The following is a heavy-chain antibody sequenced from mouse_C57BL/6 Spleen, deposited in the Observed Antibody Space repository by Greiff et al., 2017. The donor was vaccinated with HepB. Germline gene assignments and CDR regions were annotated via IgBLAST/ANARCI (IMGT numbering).Heavy chain of an antibody. Sequence: VQLQQPGAELVMPGASVKLSCKASGYTFTSYWMHWVKQRPGQGLEWIGEIDPSDSYTNYNQKFKGKSTLTVDKSSSTAYMQISSLTSEDSAVYYCARVDYGSSSDYWGQGTTLTVSS. J-gene: IGHJ2*01. CDR3: ARVDYGSSSDY. D-gene: IGHD1-1*01. CDR2: IDPSDSYT. CDR1: GYTFTSYW. V-gene: IGHV1-69*01.